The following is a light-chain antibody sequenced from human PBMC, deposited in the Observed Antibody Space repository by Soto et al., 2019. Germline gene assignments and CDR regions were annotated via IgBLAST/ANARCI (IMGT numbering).Light chain of an antibody. V-gene: IGKV3-20*01. CDR2: GAS. CDR1: QSVSSSY. CDR3: QQYGSCPVLT. J-gene: IGKJ4*01. Sequence: EIVLTQSPGTLSLSPGERATLSCRASQSVSSSYLAWYQQKPGQAPRLLIYGASSRATGIPDRFSGSGSGTDFTLTIIRLEPEDFAVYYCQQYGSCPVLTFGGGTKVEIK.